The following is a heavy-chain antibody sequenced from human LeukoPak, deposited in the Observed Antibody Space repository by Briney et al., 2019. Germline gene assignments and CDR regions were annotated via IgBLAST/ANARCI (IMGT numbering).Heavy chain of an antibody. Sequence: SETLSLTCVISGYSISSGYYWGWIRQPPGKGLEWIGSIYHSGSTYYNPSLKSRVTISVDTSKNQFSLKLSSVTAADTAVYYCARHGGYSSGWLGYYFDYWGQGTLVTVSS. CDR2: IYHSGST. CDR1: GYSISSGYY. J-gene: IGHJ4*02. D-gene: IGHD6-19*01. V-gene: IGHV4-38-2*01. CDR3: ARHGGYSSGWLGYYFDY.